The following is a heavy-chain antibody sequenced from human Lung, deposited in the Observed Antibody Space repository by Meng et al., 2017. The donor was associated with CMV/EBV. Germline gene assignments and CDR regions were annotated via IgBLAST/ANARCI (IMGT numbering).Heavy chain of an antibody. CDR1: GFTFSSYA. V-gene: IGHV3-30-3*01. CDR2: ISYDGSNK. D-gene: IGHD2-2*01. J-gene: IGHJ4*02. CDR3: ARGYCSSTSCYWGYYFDY. Sequence: GESLKISCAASGFTFSSYAMHWVRQAPGKGLEWVAVISYDGSNKYYADSVKGRFTISRDNSKNTLYLQMNSLRAEDTAVYYCARGYCSSTSCYWGYYFDYXGQGXLVTVSS.